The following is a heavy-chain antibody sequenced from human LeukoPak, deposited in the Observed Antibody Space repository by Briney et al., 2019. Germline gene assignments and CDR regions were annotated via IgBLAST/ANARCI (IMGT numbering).Heavy chain of an antibody. CDR1: GFTFSSYA. Sequence: GGSLRLSCAASGFTFSSYAMHWVRQAPGKGLEYVSAISSNGGSTYYANSVKGRFTISRDNAKNSLYLQMNSLRAEDTAVYYCAREGRPYCSSTSCYGGFDPWGQGTLVTVSS. D-gene: IGHD2-2*01. CDR2: ISSNGGST. V-gene: IGHV3-64*01. CDR3: AREGRPYCSSTSCYGGFDP. J-gene: IGHJ5*02.